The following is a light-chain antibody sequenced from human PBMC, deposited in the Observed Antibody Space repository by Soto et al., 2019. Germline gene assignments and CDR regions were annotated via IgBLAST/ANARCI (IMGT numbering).Light chain of an antibody. V-gene: IGKV3-20*01. CDR1: QIVSNPY. CDR3: HQYERLPVT. Sequence: VVLTQSPASLSVSPGEAVTLSCRASQIVSNPYLAWYQQRPGQVPRLVVSSTSKRATGIPERFSGGGSGTDFTLTITRLEPEDFAVYYCHQYERLPVTFGQGTRL. CDR2: STS. J-gene: IGKJ5*01.